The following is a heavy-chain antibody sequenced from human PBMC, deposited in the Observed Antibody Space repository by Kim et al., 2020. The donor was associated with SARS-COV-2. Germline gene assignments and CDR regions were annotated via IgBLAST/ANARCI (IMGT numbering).Heavy chain of an antibody. Sequence: DYPGSLKRRITINADTSKNQFSQQLNSVSPEDTAVYYCARDTPGQKAYDIWGQGTMVTVSS. V-gene: IGHV6-1*01. J-gene: IGHJ3*02. CDR3: ARDTPGQKAYDI.